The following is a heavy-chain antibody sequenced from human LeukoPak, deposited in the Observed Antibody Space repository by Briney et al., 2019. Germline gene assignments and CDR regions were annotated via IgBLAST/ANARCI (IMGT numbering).Heavy chain of an antibody. Sequence: ASVKVSCTASGYTFTSYGISWVRQAPGQGLEWMGWISTYNGHTKYAQKLQGRVTMTTDTSTSTAYMELRSLRSDDTAVYYCARVGIPTYYYYMDVWGKGTTVSVSS. CDR2: ISTYNGHT. J-gene: IGHJ6*03. V-gene: IGHV1-18*01. CDR1: GYTFTSYG. CDR3: ARVGIPTYYYYMDV.